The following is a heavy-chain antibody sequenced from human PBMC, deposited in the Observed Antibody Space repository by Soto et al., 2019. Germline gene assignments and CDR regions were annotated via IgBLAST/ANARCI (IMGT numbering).Heavy chain of an antibody. V-gene: IGHV3-48*01. CDR2: INSGSTSV. Sequence: EVQLVESGGGLVQPGGSLRLSCVASGFTFNSYSMNWVRQAPGKGLGWISYINSGSTSVFYADSVKGRFTISRDNAKNSLYLQMNSLRAEDTAVYYCASSASPDAYWGQGTLVTVSS. D-gene: IGHD1-26*01. CDR1: GFTFNSYS. CDR3: ASSASPDAY. J-gene: IGHJ4*02.